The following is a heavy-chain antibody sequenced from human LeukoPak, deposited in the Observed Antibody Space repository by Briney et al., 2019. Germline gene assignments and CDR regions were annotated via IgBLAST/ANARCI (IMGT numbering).Heavy chain of an antibody. D-gene: IGHD3/OR15-3a*01. CDR1: GFTFSDYY. CDR3: ARDDLPWGYFDY. Sequence: PGGSLRLSCAASGFTFSDYYMSWIRQAPGKGLEWVSYISSSGSTRYYADSVKGRFTISRDNAKNSLYLQMNSLRAEDTAIYYCARDDLPWGYFDYWGQGTLVTVSS. J-gene: IGHJ4*02. CDR2: ISSSGSTR. V-gene: IGHV3-11*04.